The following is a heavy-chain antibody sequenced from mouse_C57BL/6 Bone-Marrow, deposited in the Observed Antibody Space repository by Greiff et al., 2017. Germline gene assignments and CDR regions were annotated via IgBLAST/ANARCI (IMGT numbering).Heavy chain of an antibody. CDR3: ARRGNYGSWFAY. CDR2: ISSGSSTI. J-gene: IGHJ3*01. D-gene: IGHD2-1*01. V-gene: IGHV5-17*01. Sequence: EVTLVESGGGLVKPGGSLKLSCAASGFTFSDYGMHWVRQAPEKGLEWVAYISSGSSTIYYPDTVKGRLTISRDHAKNTLFLQMTRLRSEDTAMYYCARRGNYGSWFAYWGQGTLVTVSA. CDR1: GFTFSDYG.